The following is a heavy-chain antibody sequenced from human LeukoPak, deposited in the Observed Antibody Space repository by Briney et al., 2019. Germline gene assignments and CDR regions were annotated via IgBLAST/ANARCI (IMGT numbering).Heavy chain of an antibody. CDR1: GGTFSSYA. J-gene: IGHJ6*02. CDR3: ARVLERRLDYYYGMDV. D-gene: IGHD1-1*01. CDR2: IIPIFGTA. V-gene: IGHV1-69*13. Sequence: GASVKVSCKASGGTFSSYAISWVRQAPGQGLEWMGGIIPIFGTANYAQKFQGRVTITADESTSTAYMELSSLGSEDTAVYYCARVLERRLDYYYGMDVWGQGTTVTVSS.